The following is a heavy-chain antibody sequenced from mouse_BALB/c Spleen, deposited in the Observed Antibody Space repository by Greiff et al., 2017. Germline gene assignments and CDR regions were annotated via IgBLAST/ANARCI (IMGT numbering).Heavy chain of an antibody. Sequence: EVMLVESGGGLVQPGGSRKLSCAASGFTFSSFGMHWVRQAPEKGLEWVAYISSGSSTIYYADTVKGRFTISRDNPKNTLFLQMTSLRSEDTAMYYCARSQGGNSYCYAMDYWGQGTSVTVSS. CDR1: GFTFSSFG. V-gene: IGHV5-17*02. CDR2: ISSGSSTI. J-gene: IGHJ4*01. CDR3: ARSQGGNSYCYAMDY. D-gene: IGHD1-3*01.